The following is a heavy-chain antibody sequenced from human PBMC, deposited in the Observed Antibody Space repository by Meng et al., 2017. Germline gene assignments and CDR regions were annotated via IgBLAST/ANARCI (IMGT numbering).Heavy chain of an antibody. Sequence: QVQVVQSGGEVKKPGSSVKVSCKASGGTFSSYTISWVRQAPGQGLEWMGRIIPILGIANYAQKFQGRVTITADKSTNTAYMELGSLRSEDTAVYYCARVRNYDSSGYVGPFDYWGQGTLVTVSS. CDR1: GGTFSSYT. CDR3: ARVRNYDSSGYVGPFDY. CDR2: IIPILGIA. V-gene: IGHV1-69*02. D-gene: IGHD3-22*01. J-gene: IGHJ4*02.